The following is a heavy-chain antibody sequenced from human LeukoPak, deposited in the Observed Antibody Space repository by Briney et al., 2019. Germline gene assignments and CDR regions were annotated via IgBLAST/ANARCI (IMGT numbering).Heavy chain of an antibody. J-gene: IGHJ4*02. CDR2: ISYDGSKK. CDR3: ARSYPLIDY. D-gene: IGHD1-26*01. Sequence: PGGTLRLSCTASGFTFSSFGMHWVRQAPGKGLEWVAVISYDGSKKYYADSVKRRFTISRDNSKNTLYLQMNSLRAEDTAVYYCARSYPLIDYWGQGTLVTVSS. CDR1: GFTFSSFG. V-gene: IGHV3-30*03.